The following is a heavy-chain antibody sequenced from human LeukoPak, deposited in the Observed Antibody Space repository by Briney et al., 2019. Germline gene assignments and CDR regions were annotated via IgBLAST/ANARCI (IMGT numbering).Heavy chain of an antibody. J-gene: IGHJ4*02. CDR1: GGTFSSYA. V-gene: IGHV1-69*04. D-gene: IGHD4-17*01. Sequence: GASVKVSCKASGGTFSSYAISWVRQAPGQGLEWMGRIIPILGIANYAQKFQGRVTITADKSTSTAYMELSSLRSEDTAVYYCARDHGDKSYFDYWGQGTLVTVSS. CDR2: IIPILGIA. CDR3: ARDHGDKSYFDY.